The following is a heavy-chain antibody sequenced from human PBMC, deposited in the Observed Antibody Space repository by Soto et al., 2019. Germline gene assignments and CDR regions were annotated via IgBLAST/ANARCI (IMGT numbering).Heavy chain of an antibody. V-gene: IGHV1-3*01. CDR1: TFTSYA. CDR3: ARARSGRFGVHDAFDI. Sequence: TFTSYAMHWVRQAPGQRLEWMGWINAGNGNTKYSQKFQGRVTITRDTSASTAYMELSSLRSEDTAVYYCARARSGRFGVHDAFDIWGQGTMVTVSS. D-gene: IGHD3-3*01. J-gene: IGHJ3*02. CDR2: INAGNGNT.